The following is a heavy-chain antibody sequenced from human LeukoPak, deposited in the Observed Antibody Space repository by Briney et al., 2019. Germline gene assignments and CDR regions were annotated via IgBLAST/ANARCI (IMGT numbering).Heavy chain of an antibody. D-gene: IGHD2-15*01. Sequence: SETLSLTCTVSGGSISSYYWSWIRQPPGKGLEWIGYIYYSGSTNYNPSLKSRVTISVDTSKNQFPLKLSSVTAADTAVYYCVVVGDLDAFDIWGQGTMVTVSS. J-gene: IGHJ3*02. CDR2: IYYSGST. CDR1: GGSISSYY. CDR3: VVVGDLDAFDI. V-gene: IGHV4-59*08.